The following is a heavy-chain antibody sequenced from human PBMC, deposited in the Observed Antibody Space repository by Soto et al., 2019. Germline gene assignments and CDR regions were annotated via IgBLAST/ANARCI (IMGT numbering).Heavy chain of an antibody. D-gene: IGHD2-2*01. J-gene: IGHJ4*02. V-gene: IGHV3-23*01. CDR3: AKDRDYPRDQFHY. Sequence: SGGSLRLSCTASGFTFTYYAFSWVRQAPGKGLEWVSAISANGQGIYYADSVRGRFTISRDNSKNTVFLHMDSLRAEDTAVYYCAKDRDYPRDQFHYWGQGTLVTVSS. CDR1: GFTFTYYA. CDR2: ISANGQGI.